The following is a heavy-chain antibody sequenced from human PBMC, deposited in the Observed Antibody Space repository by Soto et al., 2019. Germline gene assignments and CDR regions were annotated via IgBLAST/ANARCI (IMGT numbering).Heavy chain of an antibody. J-gene: IGHJ4*02. Sequence: ASVKVSCKASGYTFTSYYMHWVRQAPGQGLEWMGGIIPLFGTANYAQKFQGRVTMTRDTSTSTVYMELSSLRSEDTAVYYCARAPEYSSSSYFDYWGQGTLVTVSS. CDR1: GYTFTSYY. D-gene: IGHD6-6*01. V-gene: IGHV1-46*01. CDR2: IIPLFGTA. CDR3: ARAPEYSSSSYFDY.